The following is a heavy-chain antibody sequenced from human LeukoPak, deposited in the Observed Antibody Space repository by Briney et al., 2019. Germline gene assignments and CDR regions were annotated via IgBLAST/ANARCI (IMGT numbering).Heavy chain of an antibody. CDR2: IYTSGST. CDR3: ARGPDYGDYSDY. J-gene: IGHJ4*02. CDR1: GGSISSYY. V-gene: IGHV4-4*07. D-gene: IGHD4-17*01. Sequence: PSETLSLTCTVSGGSISSYYWSWIRQPAGKGLEWIGRIYTSGSTNYNPSLKSQVTISVDTSKNQFSLKLSSVTAADTAVYYCARGPDYGDYSDYWGQGTLVTVSS.